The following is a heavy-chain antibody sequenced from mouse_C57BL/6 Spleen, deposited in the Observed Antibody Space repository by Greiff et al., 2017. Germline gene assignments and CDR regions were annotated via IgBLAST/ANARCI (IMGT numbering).Heavy chain of an antibody. CDR1: GYPFTEYT. V-gene: IGHV1-62-2*01. Sequence: VQLHQSGAELVKPGASVKLSCKASGYPFTEYTIHWVKQRSGQGLAWIGWFYPGSGSIKYKEKFKDKVTLTADKSSSTVYMAHSRLTSEDSAVYFCARHEKCGNYFDYWGQGTTLTVSS. CDR2: FYPGSGSI. CDR3: ARHEKCGNYFDY. J-gene: IGHJ2*01. D-gene: IGHD1-3*01.